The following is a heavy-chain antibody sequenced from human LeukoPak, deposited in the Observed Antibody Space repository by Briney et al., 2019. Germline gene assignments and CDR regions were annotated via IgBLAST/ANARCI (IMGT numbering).Heavy chain of an antibody. D-gene: IGHD3-3*02. CDR1: GFTFSNAW. CDR3: TGLISLSAFDI. Sequence: GGSLRLSCAASGFTFSNAWMSWVRQAPGKGLEWVGRIKSKTDGGTTDYAAPVKGRFTISRDDSKNTLYQQMNSLKTEDTDVYYCTGLISLSAFDIWGQGTMVTVSS. CDR2: IKSKTDGGTT. J-gene: IGHJ3*02. V-gene: IGHV3-15*01.